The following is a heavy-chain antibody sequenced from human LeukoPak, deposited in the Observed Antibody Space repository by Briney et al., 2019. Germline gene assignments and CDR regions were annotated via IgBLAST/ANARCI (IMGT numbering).Heavy chain of an antibody. CDR3: AREGELGNQYYFDY. CDR1: GFTVSSNY. CDR2: IYSGGST. V-gene: IGHV3-66*01. D-gene: IGHD7-27*01. J-gene: IGHJ4*02. Sequence: GGSLRLSCAASGFTVSSNYMTWVRQAPGKGLEWVSVIYSGGSTYYADSVKGRFTISRDNSKNTLYLQMNSLRAEDTAVYYCAREGELGNQYYFDYWAREPWSPSPQ.